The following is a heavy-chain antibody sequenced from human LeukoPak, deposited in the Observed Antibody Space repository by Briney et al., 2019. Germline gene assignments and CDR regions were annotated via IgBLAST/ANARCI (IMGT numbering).Heavy chain of an antibody. D-gene: IGHD1-26*01. V-gene: IGHV3-30*14. CDR2: MSYDETTA. Sequence: GGSLRLSCAGSGFTLSSYYMHWVRQAPDKGLEWVAVMSYDETTANYAGSVQGRFTVSRDNSKNTLFLQINSLRAEDMAMYFCTRGGGANYYGDYFDYWGQGTLVTVSS. CDR1: GFTLSSYY. CDR3: TRGGGANYYGDYFDY. J-gene: IGHJ4*02.